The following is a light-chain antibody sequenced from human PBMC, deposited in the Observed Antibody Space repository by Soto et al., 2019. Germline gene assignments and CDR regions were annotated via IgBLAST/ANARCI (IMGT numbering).Light chain of an antibody. CDR1: SSDVGSYNR. Sequence: QSAMTQPPSVTGSPGQSVTISCTGTSSDVGSYNRVSWYQQPPGTAPKVMIYEVSNRPSGVPDRFSGSKSGNTASLTISGLHAEVEPDYYCTSFTSSSTFVFGGGTKLTVL. V-gene: IGLV2-18*02. J-gene: IGLJ2*01. CDR2: EVS. CDR3: TSFTSSSTFV.